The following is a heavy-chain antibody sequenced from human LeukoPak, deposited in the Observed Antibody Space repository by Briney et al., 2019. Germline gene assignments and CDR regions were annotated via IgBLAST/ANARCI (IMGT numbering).Heavy chain of an antibody. V-gene: IGHV1-18*01. CDR2: ISAYNGNT. J-gene: IGHJ6*03. D-gene: IGHD3-3*01. CDR3: ARDGPTIFGVVRYYMDV. CDR1: GYTFTSYG. Sequence: GASVKVSCKASGYTFTSYGISWVRQAPGPGLEWMGWISAYNGNTNYAQKLQGRVTMTTDTSTSTAYMELRSLRSDDTAVYYCARDGPTIFGVVRYYMDVWGKGTTVTVSS.